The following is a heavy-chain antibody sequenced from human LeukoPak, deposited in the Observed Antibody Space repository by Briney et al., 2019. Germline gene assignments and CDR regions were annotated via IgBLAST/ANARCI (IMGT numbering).Heavy chain of an antibody. V-gene: IGHV1-2*02. D-gene: IGHD5-12*01. CDR2: INPNSAGT. CDR1: GYTFTVYY. J-gene: IGHJ3*02. CDR3: ATSTTIGDAFDI. Sequence: GASVTVSCKASGYTFTVYYVHWVRQAPGQGLEWMGWINPNSAGTNYAQKFQGRVTMTRDTSISTAYMELSRLRSDDTAVYYCATSTTIGDAFDIWGQGTMVTVSS.